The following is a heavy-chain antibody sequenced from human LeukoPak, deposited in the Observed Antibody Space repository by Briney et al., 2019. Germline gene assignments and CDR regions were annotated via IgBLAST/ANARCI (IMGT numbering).Heavy chain of an antibody. CDR3: AASDCSSTSCYGY. J-gene: IGHJ4*02. Sequence: PSETLSLTCTVSGGSISSGDYYWSWIRQPPGKGLEWIGYIYYSGSTYYNPSLKSRVTMSVDTSKNQFSLKLSSVTAADTAVYYCAASDCSSTSCYGYWGQGTLDTVSS. CDR1: GGSISSGDYY. V-gene: IGHV4-30-4*08. CDR2: IYYSGST. D-gene: IGHD2-2*01.